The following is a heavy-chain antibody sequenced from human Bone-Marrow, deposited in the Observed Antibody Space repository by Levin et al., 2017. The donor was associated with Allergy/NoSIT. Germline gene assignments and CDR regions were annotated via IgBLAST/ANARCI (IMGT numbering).Heavy chain of an antibody. Sequence: ASVKVSCKASGYTFTDYYMHWVRQAPGQGPEWMGRINPNSGGTNYAQKFEGRVTMTRDTSISTAYMELSRLTSDDTAVFYCARETIYYYGSGSYSGAFDIWGQGTMVTVSS. CDR2: INPNSGGT. V-gene: IGHV1-2*02. D-gene: IGHD3-10*01. CDR3: ARETIYYYGSGSYSGAFDI. CDR1: GYTFTDYY. J-gene: IGHJ3*02.